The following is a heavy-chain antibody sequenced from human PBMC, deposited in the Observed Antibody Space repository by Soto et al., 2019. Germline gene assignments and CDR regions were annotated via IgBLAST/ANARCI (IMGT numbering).Heavy chain of an antibody. CDR3: ARAPGYSYVVKAFDI. CDR2: IIPIFGTA. Sequence: SVKVSCKVSGGTFSSYAISWVRQAPGQGLEWMGGIIPIFGTANYAQKFKGRVTITADESTSTAYMELSSPRSEDTAVYYCARAPGYSYVVKAFDIWGQGTMVT. D-gene: IGHD5-18*01. CDR1: GGTFSSYA. V-gene: IGHV1-69*13. J-gene: IGHJ3*02.